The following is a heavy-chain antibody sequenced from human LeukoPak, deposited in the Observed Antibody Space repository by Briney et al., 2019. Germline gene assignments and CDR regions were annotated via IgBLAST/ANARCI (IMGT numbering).Heavy chain of an antibody. CDR2: IVPIFGTA. CDR1: GGTFSSYA. Sequence: ASVKVSCKASGGTFSSYAISWVRQAPGQGLEWMGGIVPIFGTANYAQKFQGRVTITADESTSTAYMELSSLRSEDTAVYYCARDRLAYYDILTGYHDAFDIWGQGTMVTVSS. D-gene: IGHD3-9*01. V-gene: IGHV1-69*13. J-gene: IGHJ3*02. CDR3: ARDRLAYYDILTGYHDAFDI.